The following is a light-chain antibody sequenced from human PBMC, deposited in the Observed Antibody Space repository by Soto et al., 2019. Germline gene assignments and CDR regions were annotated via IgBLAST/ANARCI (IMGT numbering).Light chain of an antibody. V-gene: IGKV1-5*01. CDR3: QQYENYWT. Sequence: DIQITQSPSTVSTTARERFTITCRASQSISSWLAWYQHKPGKAPKLLIYDASNLDSGVPSRFSGSGSGTEFSLTISNLQPDDCATYYCQQYENYWTFGQGTKV. CDR2: DAS. J-gene: IGKJ1*01. CDR1: QSISSW.